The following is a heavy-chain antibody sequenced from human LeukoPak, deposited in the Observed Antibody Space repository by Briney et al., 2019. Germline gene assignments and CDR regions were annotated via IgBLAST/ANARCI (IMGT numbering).Heavy chain of an antibody. CDR2: ISSTSTYI. Sequence: GGSLRLSCAASGFTFRTYSMNWVRQAPGKGLEWVSSISSTSTYIYYADSMKGRFIISRDNARNSLYLEMNSLRAEDTAVNYCARIIGISGTYPTDYWGQGTLVTVSS. J-gene: IGHJ4*02. CDR3: ARIIGISGTYPTDY. D-gene: IGHD1-26*01. V-gene: IGHV3-21*06. CDR1: GFTFRTYS.